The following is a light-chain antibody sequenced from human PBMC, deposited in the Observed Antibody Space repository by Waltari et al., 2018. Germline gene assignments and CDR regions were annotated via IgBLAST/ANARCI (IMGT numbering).Light chain of an antibody. Sequence: DIQMTQSPSSLSASVGDRVTITCRASQSISGYLNWYQQKPGKAPKLLIYAASSLQSGVPSRFSGSVSGTDFTLTISSLQPEDFATYYCQQSYSTPPTFGGGTKVEIK. CDR2: AAS. CDR1: QSISGY. V-gene: IGKV1-39*01. J-gene: IGKJ4*01. CDR3: QQSYSTPPT.